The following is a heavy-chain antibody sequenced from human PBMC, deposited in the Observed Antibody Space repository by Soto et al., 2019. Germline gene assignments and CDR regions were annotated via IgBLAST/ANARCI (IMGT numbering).Heavy chain of an antibody. CDR2: IYYSGST. CDR1: GGSISSYY. D-gene: IGHD4-17*01. CDR3: ARDKYGDYFDY. V-gene: IGHV4-59*01. Sequence: SETLSLTCTVSGGSISSYYWSWIRQPPGKGLEWIGYIYYSGSTNYNPSLKSRVTISVDTSKNQFSLKLSSVTAADTAVYYCARDKYGDYFDYWGQGTLVTVSS. J-gene: IGHJ4*02.